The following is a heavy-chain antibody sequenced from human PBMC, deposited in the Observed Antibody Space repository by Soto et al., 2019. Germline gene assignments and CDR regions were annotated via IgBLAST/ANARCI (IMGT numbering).Heavy chain of an antibody. CDR3: ARDYQYYDRSGSPLYYYGMDV. D-gene: IGHD3-22*01. CDR1: GYTFTSYY. J-gene: IGHJ6*02. Sequence: ASVKVSCKASGYTFTSYYIHWVRQAPGQGLEWMGIINPSGGSTSYAQKFQGRVTMTRDTSTSTVYMELSSLRSEDTAVYYCARDYQYYDRSGSPLYYYGMDVWGQGTTVTFSS. V-gene: IGHV1-46*01. CDR2: INPSGGST.